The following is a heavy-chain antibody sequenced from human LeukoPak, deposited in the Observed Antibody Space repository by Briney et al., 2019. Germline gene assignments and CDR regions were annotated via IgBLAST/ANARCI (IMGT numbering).Heavy chain of an antibody. J-gene: IGHJ4*02. Sequence: PGGSLRISCSASGFTFSSYSMDWVRQAPAKGPEYVSGINNNGGATQYVDSVKGRFTISRDNFKNTVYLQMSSLRPEDTAVYYCVKAKVGATFDSWGQGTLVTVSS. CDR3: VKAKVGATFDS. CDR1: GFTFSSYS. V-gene: IGHV3-64D*06. D-gene: IGHD1-26*01. CDR2: INNNGGAT.